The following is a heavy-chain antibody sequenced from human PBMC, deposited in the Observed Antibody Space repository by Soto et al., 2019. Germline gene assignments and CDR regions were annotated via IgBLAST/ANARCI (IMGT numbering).Heavy chain of an antibody. J-gene: IGHJ4*02. V-gene: IGHV4-59*01. CDR1: GGSISSYY. CDR2: IYDSGST. D-gene: IGHD3-22*01. CDR3: AREDYFDSGGFPI. Sequence: PSETLSLTCTVSGGSISSYYWSWIRQPPGKGLEWIEYIYDSGSTKYNPSLKSRVTISVDTTNNQFYLKLSYVTAADTAVYYCAREDYFDSGGFPIWGQGTLVTVSS.